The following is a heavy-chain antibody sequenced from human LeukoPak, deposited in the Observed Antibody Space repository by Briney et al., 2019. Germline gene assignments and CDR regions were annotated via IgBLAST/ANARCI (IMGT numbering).Heavy chain of an antibody. CDR2: ISSSSSTI. Sequence: GGSLRLSCAASGFTFSSYSMNWVRQAPGKGLEWVSYISSSSSTIYYADSVKGRFTISRDNAENSLYLQMDSLRAEDTAVYYCARKYCSSTSCVIDYWGQGTLVTVSS. D-gene: IGHD2-2*01. CDR1: GFTFSSYS. CDR3: ARKYCSSTSCVIDY. V-gene: IGHV3-48*04. J-gene: IGHJ4*02.